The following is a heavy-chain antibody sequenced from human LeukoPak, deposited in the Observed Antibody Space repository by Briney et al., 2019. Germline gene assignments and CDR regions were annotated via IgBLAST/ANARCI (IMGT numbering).Heavy chain of an antibody. Sequence: GGSLRLSCAASGFTFSSYSLNWVRQAPGKGLEWVAAISSSSSYIYHADSVKGRFTISRDNTKDSLYLQMNSLRAEDTAVYYCARAGFTFSDYFGSFFDYWGQGTLVTVSS. CDR2: ISSSSSYI. J-gene: IGHJ4*02. V-gene: IGHV3-21*01. CDR1: GFTFSSYS. CDR3: ARAGFTFSDYFGSFFDY. D-gene: IGHD3-10*01.